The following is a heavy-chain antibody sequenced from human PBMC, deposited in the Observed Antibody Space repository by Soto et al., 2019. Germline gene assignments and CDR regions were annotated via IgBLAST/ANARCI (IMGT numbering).Heavy chain of an antibody. V-gene: IGHV3-33*01. J-gene: IGHJ6*03. D-gene: IGHD2-2*01. CDR3: ARSGVVPAAVPRYYYYMDV. CDR1: GFTFSSYG. Sequence: QVQLVESGGGVVQPGRSLRLSCAASGFTFSSYGMHWVRQAPGKGLEWVAVIWYDGSNKYYADSVKGRFTISRDNSKNTLYLHMNSLRAEDTAVYYCARSGVVPAAVPRYYYYMDVWGKGTTVTVSS. CDR2: IWYDGSNK.